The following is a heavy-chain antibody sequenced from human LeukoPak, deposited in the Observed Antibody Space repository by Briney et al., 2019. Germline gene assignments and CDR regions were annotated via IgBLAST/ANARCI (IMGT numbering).Heavy chain of an antibody. D-gene: IGHD3-16*02. CDR2: INHSGST. CDR3: ARAGYDYVWGSYRPTPFDY. V-gene: IGHV4-34*01. CDR1: GGSFSGYY. Sequence: PSETLSLTCAVYGGSFSGYYWSWIRQPPGKGLEWIGEINHSGSTNYNPSLKSRVTISVDTSKNQFSLKLSSVTAADTAVYYCARAGYDYVWGSYRPTPFDYWGQGTLVTVSS. J-gene: IGHJ4*02.